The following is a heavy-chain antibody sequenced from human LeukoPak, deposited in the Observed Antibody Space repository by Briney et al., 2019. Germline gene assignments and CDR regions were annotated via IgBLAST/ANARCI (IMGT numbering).Heavy chain of an antibody. Sequence: GGSLRLSCAASGFTFDDYAIHWVRQAPGRGLDWVSLISGDGDSTYYADSVKGRFTISRDKSKNSLYLQMNSLRTEDTALYYCAKGNERRAFDIWGQGTMVTVSS. CDR1: GFTFDDYA. J-gene: IGHJ3*02. CDR2: ISGDGDST. CDR3: AKGNERRAFDI. V-gene: IGHV3-43*02.